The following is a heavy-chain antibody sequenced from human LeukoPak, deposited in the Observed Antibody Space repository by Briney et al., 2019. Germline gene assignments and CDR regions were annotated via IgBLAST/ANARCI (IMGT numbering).Heavy chain of an antibody. D-gene: IGHD3-3*01. CDR1: GFTFSSYA. V-gene: IGHV3-23*01. Sequence: GGSLRLSCAASGFTFSSYAMSWVRQAPGKGLEWVSAISGSGGSTYYADSVKGRFTISRDNSKNTLYLQMNSLRAEDMAVYYRAKDSLDYDFWSGSTNYFDYWGQGTLVTVSS. J-gene: IGHJ4*02. CDR2: ISGSGGST. CDR3: AKDSLDYDFWSGSTNYFDY.